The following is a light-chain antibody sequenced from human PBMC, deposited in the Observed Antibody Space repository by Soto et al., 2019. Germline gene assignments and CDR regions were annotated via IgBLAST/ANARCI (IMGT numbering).Light chain of an antibody. J-gene: IGKJ1*01. CDR2: AAS. Sequence: DIQMTQSPSSLSASVGDRVTITCRASQSISSYLNWNHQKPGKAPKLLIYAASSLQSGVPSRFSGSGSGTDFTLTISSLQPEDFATYYCQQSYSTLLTFGQGTKVEIK. CDR1: QSISSY. V-gene: IGKV1-39*01. CDR3: QQSYSTLLT.